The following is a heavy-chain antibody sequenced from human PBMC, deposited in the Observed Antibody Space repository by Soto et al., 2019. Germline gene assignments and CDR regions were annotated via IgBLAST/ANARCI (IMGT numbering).Heavy chain of an antibody. CDR1: GGSVSSSNW. J-gene: IGHJ4*01. V-gene: IGHV4-4*02. CDR3: ARHGGKFFDY. Sequence: SETLSLTSAVSGGSVSSSNWWTWVRQPAGEGLEWIGQIFHSGITSYNPSLKSRITISLDKSKDHLSLTLISVTAADTAVYYCARHGGKFFDYWGHGTLVTVSS. D-gene: IGHD2-15*01. CDR2: IFHSGIT.